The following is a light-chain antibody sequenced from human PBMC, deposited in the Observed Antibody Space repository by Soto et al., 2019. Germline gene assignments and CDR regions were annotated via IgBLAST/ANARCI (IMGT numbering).Light chain of an antibody. CDR1: QRISNS. J-gene: IGKJ2*01. CDR2: AAS. Sequence: DIQMTQSPSSLSASVGDRVTITCRASQRISNSLNWYQQKPGKAPVLLIYAASNLQSGVPSRFSGSGSGTDFTLTISSLQPEDFATYYCQQSYSSPQMYTFGQGTKLEIK. CDR3: QQSYSSPQMYT. V-gene: IGKV1-39*01.